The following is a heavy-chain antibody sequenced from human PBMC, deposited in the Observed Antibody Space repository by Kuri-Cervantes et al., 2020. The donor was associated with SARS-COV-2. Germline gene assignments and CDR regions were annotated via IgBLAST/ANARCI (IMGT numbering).Heavy chain of an antibody. D-gene: IGHD3-10*01. V-gene: IGHV2-70*11. CDR2: IDWDDDK. Sequence: TLSLTCTVSGGSISSHYWSWIRQPPGKALEWLARIDWDDDKYCSTSLKTRLTISKATSKNQVVLTMTNMDPADTATYYCARAYGSGNYRLDYWGQGTLVTVSS. CDR3: ARAYGSGNYRLDY. J-gene: IGHJ4*02. CDR1: GGSISSHYW.